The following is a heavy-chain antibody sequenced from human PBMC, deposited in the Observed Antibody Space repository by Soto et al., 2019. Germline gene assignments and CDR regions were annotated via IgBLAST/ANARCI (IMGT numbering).Heavy chain of an antibody. CDR2: INAGNGNT. CDR1: GYTFTSYA. Sequence: GASVKVSCKASGYTFTSYAMHWVRQAPGQRLEWMGWINAGNGNTKYSQKFQGRVTMTRDTSTSTVYMELSSLRSEDTAVYYCARDVRDGYNSAFDIWGQGTMVTVSS. CDR3: ARDVRDGYNSAFDI. J-gene: IGHJ3*02. V-gene: IGHV1-3*01. D-gene: IGHD5-12*01.